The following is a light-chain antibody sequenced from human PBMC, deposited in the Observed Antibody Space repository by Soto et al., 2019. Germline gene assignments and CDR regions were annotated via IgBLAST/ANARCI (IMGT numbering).Light chain of an antibody. V-gene: IGKV1-33*01. CDR1: QDITTS. Sequence: DIQMTQSPSSLSASVGDRVTITCQASQDITTSLSWYQQKPGQAPKILLFDSSNLETGVPSRFSGSGSGTDFTFTISSLQPEDIATYYCQQYDNLPPTWTFGQGTKVDIK. J-gene: IGKJ1*01. CDR3: QQYDNLPPTWT. CDR2: DSS.